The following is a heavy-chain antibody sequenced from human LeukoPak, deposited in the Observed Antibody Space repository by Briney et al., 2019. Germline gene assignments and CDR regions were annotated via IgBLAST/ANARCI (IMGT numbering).Heavy chain of an antibody. V-gene: IGHV1-2*02. CDR2: INPNSGGT. Sequence: GASVKVSCKASESTFTGYYLHWVRQAPGQGLEWMGWINPNSGGTNYAQKFQGRVTMTRGTSISTAYMELTRLRSDDTAVYYCARDTAMVTYWFDPWGQGTLVTVSS. J-gene: IGHJ5*02. D-gene: IGHD5-18*01. CDR1: ESTFTGYY. CDR3: ARDTAMVTYWFDP.